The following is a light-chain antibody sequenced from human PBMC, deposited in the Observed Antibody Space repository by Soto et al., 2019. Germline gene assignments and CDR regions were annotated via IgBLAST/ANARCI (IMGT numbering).Light chain of an antibody. CDR2: YDN. CDR3: CSYAGSYTFV. J-gene: IGLJ2*01. CDR1: SSNIGRNM. Sequence: QSVLTQSPSASGTPGQRVVISCSGSSSNIGRNMVNWYQQLPGTAPKLLMYYDNQRPSGVPNRFSGSKSGNTASLTISGLQAEDEADYYCCSYAGSYTFVFGGGTKLTVL. V-gene: IGLV1-44*01.